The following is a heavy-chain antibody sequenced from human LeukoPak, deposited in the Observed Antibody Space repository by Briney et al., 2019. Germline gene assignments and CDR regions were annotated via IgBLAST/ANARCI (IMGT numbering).Heavy chain of an antibody. CDR2: VKLDGIDK. CDR3: ATISAQTFDI. CDR1: GFTFRSHW. D-gene: IGHD5-24*01. J-gene: IGHJ3*02. Sequence: GGSLRLSCVGSGFTFRSHWVNWVRQSPGKGLEWVANVKLDGIDKYYVDSARCRFTVSRDNAKNSAFLQMNSLRAEDTAIYYCATISAQTFDIWGQGTLVSVSS. V-gene: IGHV3-7*01.